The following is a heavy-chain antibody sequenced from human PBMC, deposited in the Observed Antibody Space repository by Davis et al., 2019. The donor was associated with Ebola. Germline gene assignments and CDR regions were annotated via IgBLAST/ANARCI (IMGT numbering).Heavy chain of an antibody. Sequence: GESLKISCAASGFTFSSYWMSWVRQAPGKGLEWVSAISGSGGSTYYADSVKGRFTISRDNSKNTLYLQMNSLRAEDTAVYYCAKAEYYDYIWGTVGDYFDYWGQGTLVTVSS. CDR2: ISGSGGST. CDR3: AKAEYYDYIWGTVGDYFDY. CDR1: GFTFSSYW. J-gene: IGHJ4*02. D-gene: IGHD3-16*01. V-gene: IGHV3-23*01.